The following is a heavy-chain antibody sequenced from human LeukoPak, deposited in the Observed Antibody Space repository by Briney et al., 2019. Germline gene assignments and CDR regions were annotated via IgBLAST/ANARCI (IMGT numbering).Heavy chain of an antibody. J-gene: IGHJ4*02. CDR3: ARHFVRSGSYWADY. Sequence: SETLSLTCAVSGYSISSGYYWGWIRQPPGKGLEWIGIIYHSGSTYYNPSLKSRVTISVDTSKNQFSLRVTSVTVADTAVYYCARHFVRSGSYWADYWGQGTLVTVSS. CDR1: GYSISSGYY. V-gene: IGHV4-38-2*01. CDR2: IYHSGST. D-gene: IGHD1-26*01.